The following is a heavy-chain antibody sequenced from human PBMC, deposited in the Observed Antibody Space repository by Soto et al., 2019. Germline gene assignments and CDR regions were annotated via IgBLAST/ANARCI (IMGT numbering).Heavy chain of an antibody. J-gene: IGHJ5*02. CDR3: ARRDSDNWFDP. V-gene: IGHV4-30-4*01. CDR2: IYYSGST. Sequence: SETLSLTCTVSGGSISSGDYYWSWIRQPPGKGLEWIGYIYYSGSTYYNPSLKSRVTISVDTSKNQFSLKLSSVTAADTAVYYCARRDSDNWFDPWGQGTLVTVSS. D-gene: IGHD2-21*02. CDR1: GGSISSGDYY.